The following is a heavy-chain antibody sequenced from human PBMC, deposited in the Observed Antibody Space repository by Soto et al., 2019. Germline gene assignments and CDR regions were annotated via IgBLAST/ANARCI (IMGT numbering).Heavy chain of an antibody. CDR2: ISYDGSNK. D-gene: IGHD1-26*01. J-gene: IGHJ4*02. CDR1: GFTFSSYA. Sequence: QVQLVESGGGVVQPGRSLRLSCAASGFTFSSYAMHWVRQAPGKGLEWVAVISYDGSNKYYADSVKGRFTISRDNSKNTLYLQMNSLRAEDTAVYYCARERLQEGATTGFDYWGQGTLVTVSS. V-gene: IGHV3-30-3*01. CDR3: ARERLQEGATTGFDY.